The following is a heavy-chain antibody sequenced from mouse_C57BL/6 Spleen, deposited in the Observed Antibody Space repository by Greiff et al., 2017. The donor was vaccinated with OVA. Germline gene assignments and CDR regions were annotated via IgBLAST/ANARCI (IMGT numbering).Heavy chain of an antibody. CDR3: AREGELGPYYFDY. V-gene: IGHV5-16*01. CDR2: INYDGSST. Sequence: DVQLVESEGGLVQPGSSMKLSCTASGFTFSDYYMAWVRQVPEKGLEWVANINYDGSSTYYLDSLKSRFIISRDNAKNILYLQMSSLKSEDTATYYCAREGELGPYYFDYWGQGTTLTVSS. CDR1: GFTFSDYY. D-gene: IGHD4-1*01. J-gene: IGHJ2*01.